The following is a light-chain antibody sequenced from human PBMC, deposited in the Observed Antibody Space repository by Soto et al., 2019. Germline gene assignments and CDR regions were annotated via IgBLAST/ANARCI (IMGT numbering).Light chain of an antibody. Sequence: QSALPQPASVSGSPGQSITISCTGTSRDVGSYNLVSWYQQHPGKAPKLMIYEGSKRPSGVSNRFSGSKSGNTASLTISGLQAEDEADDYCCSYAGSSTLVFGGGTKLTVL. CDR2: EGS. J-gene: IGLJ2*01. V-gene: IGLV2-23*01. CDR1: SRDVGSYNL. CDR3: CSYAGSSTLV.